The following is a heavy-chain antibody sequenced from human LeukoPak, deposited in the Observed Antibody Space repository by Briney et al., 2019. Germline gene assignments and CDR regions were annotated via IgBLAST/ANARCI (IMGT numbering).Heavy chain of an antibody. V-gene: IGHV4-34*01. CDR2: VNYSGNT. D-gene: IGHD3-3*01. CDR1: GGSIRGNY. CDR3: ARVTDFWNEYYDSYFDY. Sequence: MPSETLSLTCSVSGGSIRGNYWSWIRQTQGKRLEWIGEVNYSGNTNYNPSVKSRVAISVDMSKNHLSLRLNSVTAADTAVYYCARVTDFWNEYYDSYFDYWGQGALVIVSS. J-gene: IGHJ4*02.